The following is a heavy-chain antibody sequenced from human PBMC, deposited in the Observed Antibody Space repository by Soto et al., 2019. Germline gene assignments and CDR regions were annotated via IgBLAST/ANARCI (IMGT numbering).Heavy chain of an antibody. CDR1: GFTFSNYW. CDR2: IKKDGRDK. Sequence: QLVESGGGLVQPGGSLRLSCVASGFTFSNYWMDWVRQAPGKGLEWVANIKKDGRDKNYVDSVKGRFTISRDNAKNSVFIQMNSLRAEDTAVYYCVRDVDGDLDYWGQGTLVTVSS. J-gene: IGHJ4*02. D-gene: IGHD3-10*01. CDR3: VRDVDGDLDY. V-gene: IGHV3-7*03.